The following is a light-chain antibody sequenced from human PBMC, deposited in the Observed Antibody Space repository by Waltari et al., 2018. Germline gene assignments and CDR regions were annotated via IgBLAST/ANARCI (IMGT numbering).Light chain of an antibody. Sequence: QSALTQPPSASGSPGQSVTISCTGTRSDIGAYNYVSWYQHNPGKAPNFIMFEVTKRPAGRPDRFSGSKAGITASLTLSGLQPEDEADYYCSSYAGSNYLVFGGGTKLTVL. V-gene: IGLV2-8*01. CDR1: RSDIGAYNY. J-gene: IGLJ2*01. CDR3: SSYAGSNYLV. CDR2: EVT.